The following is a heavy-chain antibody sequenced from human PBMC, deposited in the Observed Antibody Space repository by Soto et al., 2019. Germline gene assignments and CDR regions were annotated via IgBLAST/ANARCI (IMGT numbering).Heavy chain of an antibody. CDR2: IKSKTDGGTT. CDR1: GFTFSNAW. Sequence: GGSLRLSCAASGFTFSNAWMSWVRQAPGKGLEWVGRIKSKTDGGTTDYAAPVKGRFTISRDDSKNTLYLQMNSLKTEDTAVYYCTTENPIRYFDWLPYYYGMDAWGQGTTVTVSS. D-gene: IGHD3-9*01. J-gene: IGHJ6*02. V-gene: IGHV3-15*01. CDR3: TTENPIRYFDWLPYYYGMDA.